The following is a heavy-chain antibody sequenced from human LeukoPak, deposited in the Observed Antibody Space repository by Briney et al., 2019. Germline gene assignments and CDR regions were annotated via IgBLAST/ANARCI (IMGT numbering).Heavy chain of an antibody. D-gene: IGHD3-22*01. J-gene: IGHJ4*02. Sequence: PGGSLRLSCAASGFTFSSYGMHWVRQAPGKGLEWVAVIWYDGSNKYYADSVKGRFTISRDNSKNTLYLQMNSLRAEDTAVYYCAKDRDYYDSSGYPDYWGQGTLVTVSS. CDR3: AKDRDYYDSSGYPDY. V-gene: IGHV3-33*06. CDR1: GFTFSSYG. CDR2: IWYDGSNK.